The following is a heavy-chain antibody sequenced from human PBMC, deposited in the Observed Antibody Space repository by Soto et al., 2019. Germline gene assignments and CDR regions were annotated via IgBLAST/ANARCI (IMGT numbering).Heavy chain of an antibody. D-gene: IGHD5-18*01. V-gene: IGHV1-24*01. J-gene: IGHJ4*02. CDR3: ATDGPDTAMVDFDY. Sequence: ASVKVSCKVSGYTLTELSMHGVRQAPGKGLEWMGGFDPEDGETIYAQKFQGRVTMTEDTSTDTAYMELSSLRSEDTAVYYCATDGPDTAMVDFDYWGQGTLVTVSS. CDR1: GYTLTELS. CDR2: FDPEDGET.